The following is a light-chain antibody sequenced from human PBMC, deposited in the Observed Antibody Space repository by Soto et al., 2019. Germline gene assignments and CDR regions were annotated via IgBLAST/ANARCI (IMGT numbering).Light chain of an antibody. CDR1: ESLIGW. V-gene: IGKV1-5*01. Sequence: DIQLTQSPSTLSASVGDTATVSCRASESLIGWLAWYQHRPGSAPKLLIYDASSWEGGVPSRFTGDGSGTEFSLTIASLQPDDFGTYYCQQYKSYPWTFGQGTKVDIK. CDR3: QQYKSYPWT. J-gene: IGKJ1*01. CDR2: DAS.